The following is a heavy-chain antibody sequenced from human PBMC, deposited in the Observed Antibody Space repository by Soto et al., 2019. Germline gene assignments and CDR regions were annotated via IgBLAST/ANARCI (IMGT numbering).Heavy chain of an antibody. CDR3: ARQKLKISTWYGSIDS. V-gene: IGHV3-23*01. D-gene: IGHD2-2*01. J-gene: IGHJ4*02. CDR2: VSAGSGNS. CDR1: GFSFGTHA. Sequence: EVQLLESGGGLVQPGKSLRLSCVASGFSFGTHAMTWVRQAPGKGLEWVSVVSAGSGNSYYADSVKGRFSVSRDNSKNTLWLQMDSLRAEDTGLYYCARQKLKISTWYGSIDSWGQGTLVTVSS.